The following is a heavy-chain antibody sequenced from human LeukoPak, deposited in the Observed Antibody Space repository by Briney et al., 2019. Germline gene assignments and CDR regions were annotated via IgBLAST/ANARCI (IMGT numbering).Heavy chain of an antibody. J-gene: IGHJ4*02. Sequence: SETLSLTCIVSCDSISTLSHYWGWVRQSPGKGLEWIGRNTYQTPSLISRVTISVDTSHNQLSLRLRSVTPADTAVYSCVRLVAPGDYVRGSIDYWGQGTLVTVSS. CDR1: CDSISTLSHY. CDR2: RNT. D-gene: IGHD3-16*01. V-gene: IGHV4-39*01. CDR3: VRLVAPGDYVRGSIDY.